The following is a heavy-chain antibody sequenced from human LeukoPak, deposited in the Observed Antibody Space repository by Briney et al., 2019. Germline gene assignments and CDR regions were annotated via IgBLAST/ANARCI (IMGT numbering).Heavy chain of an antibody. V-gene: IGHV6-1*01. Sequence: QTLSLTCAISGDSVSSNSAAWNWIRQSPSRGLEWLGRTYYRSKWYNDYAVSVKSRITINPDTSKNQFSLQLNPVTPEDTAVYYCAREGDCSSTNCYSFDYWGQGTLVTVSS. J-gene: IGHJ4*02. CDR1: GDSVSSNSAA. CDR3: AREGDCSSTNCYSFDY. D-gene: IGHD2-2*01. CDR2: TYYRSKWYN.